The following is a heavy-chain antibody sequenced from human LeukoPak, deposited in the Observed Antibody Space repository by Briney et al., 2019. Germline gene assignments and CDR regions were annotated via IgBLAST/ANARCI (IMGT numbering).Heavy chain of an antibody. Sequence: GGSLRLSCAASGFTFTTYWMHWVRRAPGKGLVWVSHINSDGSITSYADSVKGRFTISRDNAKNTLYLQMNSLRAEDTAVYYCARDAVDTANAVWGQGTTVTVSS. CDR2: INSDGSIT. CDR1: GFTFTTYW. CDR3: ARDAVDTANAV. V-gene: IGHV3-74*01. D-gene: IGHD5-18*01. J-gene: IGHJ6*02.